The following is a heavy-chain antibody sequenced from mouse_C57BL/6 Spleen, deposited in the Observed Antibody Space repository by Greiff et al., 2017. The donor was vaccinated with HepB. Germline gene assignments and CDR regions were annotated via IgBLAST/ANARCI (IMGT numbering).Heavy chain of an antibody. CDR2: IDPSDSET. V-gene: IGHV1-52*01. J-gene: IGHJ2*01. Sequence: VQLQQPGAELVRPGSSVKLSCKASGYTFTSYWMHWVKQRPIQGLEWIGNIDPSDSETHYNQKFKDKATLTVDKSSSTAYMQLSSLTSEDSAVYYCGATVVAPYFDYWGQGTTLTVSS. CDR3: GATVVAPYFDY. D-gene: IGHD1-1*01. CDR1: GYTFTSYW.